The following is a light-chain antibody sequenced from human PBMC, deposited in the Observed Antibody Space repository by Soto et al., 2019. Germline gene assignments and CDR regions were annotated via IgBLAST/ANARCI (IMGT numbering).Light chain of an antibody. CDR1: QSVSSSY. Sequence: EIVLTQSPGTLSLSQGERATLSCRASQSVSSSYLAWYQQKTGQAPRLLIYGASSRATGIPDRFSGSGSGTDFTLTISRLEPEDFVVYYCQQYGSSPLFTVGPGTKVYIK. V-gene: IGKV3-20*01. CDR2: GAS. CDR3: QQYGSSPLFT. J-gene: IGKJ3*01.